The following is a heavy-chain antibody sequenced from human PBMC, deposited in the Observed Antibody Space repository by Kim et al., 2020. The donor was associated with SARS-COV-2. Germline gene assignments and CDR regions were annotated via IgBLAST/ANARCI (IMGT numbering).Heavy chain of an antibody. D-gene: IGHD3-10*01. J-gene: IGHJ4*02. CDR1: GGSISSYY. V-gene: IGHV4-59*01. Sequence: SETLSLTCTVSGGSISSYYWSWIRQPPGKGLEWIGYIYYSGSTNYNPSLKSRVTISVDTSKNQFSLKLSSVTAADTAVYYCARVLWGSGSYYWPGHFDYWGQGTLVTVSS. CDR3: ARVLWGSGSYYWPGHFDY. CDR2: IYYSGST.